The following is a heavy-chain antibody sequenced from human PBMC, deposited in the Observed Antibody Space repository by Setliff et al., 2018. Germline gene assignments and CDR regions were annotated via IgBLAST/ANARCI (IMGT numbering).Heavy chain of an antibody. CDR3: TRHLWGRYMAESADYFDY. D-gene: IGHD3-3*02. Sequence: SETLSLTCSVSGGSISNYYWSWIRQSPGKGLEWIGYIYNGGSTDYNPSVKSRVTISLDTSKNQVSLRLTSVTAADTALYYCTRHLWGRYMAESADYFDYWGQGSLVTVSS. CDR2: IYNGGST. CDR1: GGSISNYY. J-gene: IGHJ4*02. V-gene: IGHV4-59*01.